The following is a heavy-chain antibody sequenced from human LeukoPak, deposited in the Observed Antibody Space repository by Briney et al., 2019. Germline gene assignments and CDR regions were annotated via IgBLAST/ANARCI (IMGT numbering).Heavy chain of an antibody. CDR3: TRDMRPGGADV. CDR2: ILWNGGET. D-gene: IGHD4-17*01. Sequence: GGSLRLPCAASGFTFDDYAMHWVRQVPGKGLEWVSGILWNGGETGYADSVKGRFTISRDKVKNFLYLQMNSLRVEDTALYFCTRDMRPGGADVWGQGTTVTVSS. J-gene: IGHJ6*02. V-gene: IGHV3-9*01. CDR1: GFTFDDYA.